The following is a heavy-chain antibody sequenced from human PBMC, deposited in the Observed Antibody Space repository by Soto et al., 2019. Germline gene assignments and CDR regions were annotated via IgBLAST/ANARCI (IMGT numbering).Heavy chain of an antibody. CDR1: GFTFSSYA. J-gene: IGHJ4*02. D-gene: IGHD4-17*01. V-gene: IGHV3-23*01. CDR3: AKGRDYGGNKYYFDY. CDR2: ISGSGGST. Sequence: PGGSLRLSCAASGFTFSSYAMSWVRQAPGKGLEWVSAISGSGGSTYYADSVKGRFTISRDNSKSTLYLQMNSLRAEDTAVYYCAKGRDYGGNKYYFDYWGQGTLVTVSS.